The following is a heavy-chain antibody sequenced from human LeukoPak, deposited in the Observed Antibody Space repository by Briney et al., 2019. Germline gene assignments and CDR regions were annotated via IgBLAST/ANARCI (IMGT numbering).Heavy chain of an antibody. CDR3: ARYAKEGDAFDI. CDR2: IYHSGST. J-gene: IGHJ3*02. Sequence: SETLSLTCTVSGYSISSGYYWGWIRQPPGKGLEWIGSIYHSGSTYYNPSLKSRVTISIDTSKNQFSLKLSSVTAADTAVYYCARYAKEGDAFDIWGQGTMVTVSS. V-gene: IGHV4-38-2*02. CDR1: GYSISSGYY. D-gene: IGHD4/OR15-4a*01.